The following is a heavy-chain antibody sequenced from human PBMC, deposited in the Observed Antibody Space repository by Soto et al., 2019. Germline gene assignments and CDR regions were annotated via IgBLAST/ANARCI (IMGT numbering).Heavy chain of an antibody. Sequence: QLQLQESGPGLVKPSETLSLTCTVSGGSISSSSYYWGWIRQPPGKGLEWIGSIYYSGSTYYNPSLKSRVTRSVDTSKNHFSLKLSSVAAADAAEYYCGSVAPGIAAAEGRFDYWGQGTLVTVSS. V-gene: IGHV4-39*02. CDR1: GGSISSSSYY. CDR3: GSVAPGIAAAEGRFDY. J-gene: IGHJ4*02. CDR2: IYYSGST. D-gene: IGHD6-13*01.